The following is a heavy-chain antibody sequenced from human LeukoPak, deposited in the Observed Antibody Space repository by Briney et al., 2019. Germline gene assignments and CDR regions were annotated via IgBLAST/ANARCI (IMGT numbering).Heavy chain of an antibody. CDR2: ISGRGESA. V-gene: IGHV3-23*01. CDR1: GFSFSGYA. Sequence: GGSLRLSCAASGFSFSGYAMSWVRQAPGKGLEWVSGISGRGESAYYADSVKGRFSISRDNSKNTVYLQMNSLRGEDTAVYYCASTAAATDPPGFWGQGTLVTVSS. D-gene: IGHD6-13*01. J-gene: IGHJ4*02. CDR3: ASTAAATDPPGF.